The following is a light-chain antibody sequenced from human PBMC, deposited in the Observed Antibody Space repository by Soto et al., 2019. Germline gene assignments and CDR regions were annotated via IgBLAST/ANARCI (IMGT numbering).Light chain of an antibody. Sequence: SYELTQPPSVSGAPGKTARITCGGNNIGSKSVHWYQQKPGQAPVLVTFYDRERPSGIPERFSGSNSGNTATLTISGVEAGDEADYYCQVWDSDLEGVFGGGTKLTVL. V-gene: IGLV3-21*04. CDR3: QVWDSDLEGV. CDR2: YDR. CDR1: NIGSKS. J-gene: IGLJ2*01.